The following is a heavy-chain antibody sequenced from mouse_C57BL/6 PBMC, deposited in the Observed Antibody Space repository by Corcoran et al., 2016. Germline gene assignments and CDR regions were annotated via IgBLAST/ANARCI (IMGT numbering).Heavy chain of an antibody. CDR2: INPNNGGT. D-gene: IGHD2-3*01. J-gene: IGHJ3*01. CDR3: ARERRWSAGFAY. Sequence: EVQLQQSGPELVKPGASVKISCKASGYTFTDYYMNWVKQSQGKSLEWIGDINPNNGGTSYNQKFKGKATLTVDKSSSTAYMELRSLTSEDSEVYYCARERRWSAGFAYWGQGTLVTVSA. CDR1: GYTFTDYY. V-gene: IGHV1-26*01.